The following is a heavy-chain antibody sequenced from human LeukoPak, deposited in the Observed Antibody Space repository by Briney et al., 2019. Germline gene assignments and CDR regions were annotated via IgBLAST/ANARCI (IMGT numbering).Heavy chain of an antibody. D-gene: IGHD3-3*01. CDR2: IYYSGST. V-gene: IGHV4-39*01. Sequence: ASETLSLTCTVSGGSISSSSYYWGWIRQPPGKGLEWIGSIYYSGSTYYNPSLKSRVTISVDTSKNQFSLKLSSVTAADTAVYYCARLGVGNDFWSGLKIGWFDPWGQGTLVTVSS. J-gene: IGHJ5*02. CDR3: ARLGVGNDFWSGLKIGWFDP. CDR1: GGSISSSSYY.